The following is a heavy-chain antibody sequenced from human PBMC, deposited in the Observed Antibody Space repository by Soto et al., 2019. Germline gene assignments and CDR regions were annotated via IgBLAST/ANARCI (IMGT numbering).Heavy chain of an antibody. CDR2: INSGGSRT. D-gene: IGHD3-22*01. Sequence: EVQLVESGGGLVQPGGSLRLSCTASGFTFSNNWMHWVRQAPGRGLVWVSRINSGGSRTTYADAVKGRFTISRDNAKNPLYLQMDSLRAEDTAVYYCARGPNYYDSGFCDYWGQGTLVTVSS. V-gene: IGHV3-74*01. J-gene: IGHJ4*02. CDR1: GFTFSNNW. CDR3: ARGPNYYDSGFCDY.